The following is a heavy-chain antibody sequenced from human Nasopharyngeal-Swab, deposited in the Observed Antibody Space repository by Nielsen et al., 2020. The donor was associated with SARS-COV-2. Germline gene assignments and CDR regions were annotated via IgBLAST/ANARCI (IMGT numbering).Heavy chain of an antibody. CDR2: ISSNGGST. D-gene: IGHD3-10*01. V-gene: IGHV3-64D*06. Sequence: RQTPGKGLEYVSAISSNGGSTYYADSVKGRFTISRDNSKNTLYLQMSSLRAEDTAVYYCTRDDYYGSGRPDYWGQGTLVTVSS. J-gene: IGHJ4*02. CDR3: TRDDYYGSGRPDY.